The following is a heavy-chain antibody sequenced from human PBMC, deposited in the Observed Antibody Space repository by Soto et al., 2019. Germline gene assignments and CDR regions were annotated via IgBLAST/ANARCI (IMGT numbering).Heavy chain of an antibody. Sequence: GGSLRLSCAASGFTFSNYGMHWVRQAPGKGLEWVSTISNDGSAEYYSDSVKGRFTVSRDNSKNTVYFQMNSLRVEDTAVYYCSPMYEGSYISYWGQGTLVTVSS. CDR1: GFTFSNYG. J-gene: IGHJ4*02. CDR3: SPMYEGSYISY. D-gene: IGHD1-26*01. V-gene: IGHV3-30*03. CDR2: ISNDGSAE.